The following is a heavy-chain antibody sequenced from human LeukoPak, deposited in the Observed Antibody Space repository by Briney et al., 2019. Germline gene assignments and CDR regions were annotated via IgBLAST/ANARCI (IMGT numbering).Heavy chain of an antibody. J-gene: IGHJ4*02. CDR1: GYTFTGYY. D-gene: IGHD3-10*01. CDR2: INPNSGGT. V-gene: IGHV1-2*02. CDR3: ARETYYSSGNVYNRIDY. Sequence: VASVKVSCKASGYTFTGYYMHWVRQAPGQGLEWMGWINPNSGGTNYAQKFQGRVTMTRDTSISTAYMELSRLTSDDTAVYFCARETYYSSGNVYNRIDYWGQGTLVTVSS.